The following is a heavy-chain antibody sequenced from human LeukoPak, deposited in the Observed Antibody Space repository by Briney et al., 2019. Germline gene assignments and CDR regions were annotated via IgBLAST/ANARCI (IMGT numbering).Heavy chain of an antibody. CDR1: GGSISSSNW. V-gene: IGHV4-4*02. Sequence: PSETLSLTCAVSGGSISSSNWWSWVRQPPGKGLEWIGEIYHSGSTNYNPSLKSRVTISVDKSKNQFSLKLSSVTAADTAVYYCATASSGWYGEYFQHWGQGTLVTVSS. D-gene: IGHD6-19*01. CDR2: IYHSGST. CDR3: ATASSGWYGEYFQH. J-gene: IGHJ1*01.